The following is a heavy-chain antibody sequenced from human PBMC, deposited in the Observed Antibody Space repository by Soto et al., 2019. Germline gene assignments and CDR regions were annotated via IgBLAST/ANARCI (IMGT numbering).Heavy chain of an antibody. V-gene: IGHV4-4*02. Sequence: QVQLQESGPGLVKPSGTLSLTCAVSGGSISSNNWWIWVRQPPGKGLEWIGEIYHSGSTNYNPSLKSRVTISIDKSKNQFSLKLSSVTAADTAVYFCAREARMPTLTTDGMDVWGQGTTVTVSS. CDR2: IYHSGST. J-gene: IGHJ6*02. D-gene: IGHD2-2*01. CDR3: AREARMPTLTTDGMDV. CDR1: GGSISSNNW.